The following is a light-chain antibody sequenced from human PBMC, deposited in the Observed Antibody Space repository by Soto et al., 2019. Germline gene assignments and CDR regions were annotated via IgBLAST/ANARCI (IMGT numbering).Light chain of an antibody. CDR3: SSYTSYTSYV. CDR1: SNDVGGFNY. Sequence: QSVLAQPASVSGSPVQSITISCTGTSNDVGGFNYVSWFQQHPGKAPKLIISEVSYRPSGVSHRFSGSKSGNTASLTISGLQAEDEADYYCSSYTSYTSYVFGTGTKVTVL. J-gene: IGLJ1*01. CDR2: EVS. V-gene: IGLV2-14*01.